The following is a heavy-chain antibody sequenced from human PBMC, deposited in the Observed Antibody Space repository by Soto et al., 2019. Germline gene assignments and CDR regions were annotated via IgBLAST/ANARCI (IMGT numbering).Heavy chain of an antibody. Sequence: SLTCTVSGGSVSSGSYYWSWIRQPPGKGLEWIGYIYYSGSTNYNPSLKSRVTISVDTSKNQFSLKLSSVTAADTAVYYCARDISPDNWFDPWGQGTLVTVSS. J-gene: IGHJ5*02. V-gene: IGHV4-61*01. CDR1: GGSVSSGSYY. CDR2: IYYSGST. CDR3: ARDISPDNWFDP. D-gene: IGHD2-2*01.